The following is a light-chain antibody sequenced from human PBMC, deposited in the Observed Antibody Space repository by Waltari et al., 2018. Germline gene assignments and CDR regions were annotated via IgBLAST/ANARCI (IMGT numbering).Light chain of an antibody. CDR1: QSLLHNNGDNY. V-gene: IGKV2-28*01. CDR2: LTS. CDR3: MQTLQTPFT. J-gene: IGKJ4*01. Sequence: DIVMTQSLLSLPVTPGEPASISCRSTQSLLHNNGDNYLDWYVQMPGQSPQLLIYLTSKRASVVLSRLSGGGSGTDFRLKISRVEAEYVGVYYGMQTLQTPFTFGGGTKVEIK.